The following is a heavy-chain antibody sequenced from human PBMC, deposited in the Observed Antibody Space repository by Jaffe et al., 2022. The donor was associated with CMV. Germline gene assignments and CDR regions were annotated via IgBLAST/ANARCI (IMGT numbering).Heavy chain of an antibody. CDR1: GASISSTDYY. J-gene: IGHJ5*02. Sequence: QLQLQESGPGLVKPSETLSLKCTVSGASISSTDYYWGWIRQPPGKGLEWIGSIYYSGNTYYNPSLKSRVTISVDTSKNHFSLKLSSVTAADTAVYYCARQAMGRPLLVMIEARGWFDPWGQGTLVTVSS. CDR2: IYYSGNT. D-gene: IGHD2-21*01. CDR3: ARQAMGRPLLVMIEARGWFDP. V-gene: IGHV4-39*01.